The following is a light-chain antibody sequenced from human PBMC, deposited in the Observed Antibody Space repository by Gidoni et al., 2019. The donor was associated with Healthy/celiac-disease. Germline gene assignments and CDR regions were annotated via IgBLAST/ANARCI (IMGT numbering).Light chain of an antibody. V-gene: IGKV3-11*01. J-gene: IGKJ5*01. Sequence: EIVMQQSPATLSLSPGERAPLSCGASQSVSSYLAWYQQKPGQAPRLLIYDASNRATGIPARFSGSGSGTDFTLTISSLEPEDFAVYYCQQRSNWPITFGQGTRLEIK. CDR2: DAS. CDR3: QQRSNWPIT. CDR1: QSVSSY.